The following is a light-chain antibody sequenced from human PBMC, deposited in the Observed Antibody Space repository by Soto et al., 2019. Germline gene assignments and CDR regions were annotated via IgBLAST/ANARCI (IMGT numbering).Light chain of an antibody. CDR3: QQYGSSPPYT. V-gene: IGKV3-20*01. J-gene: IGKJ2*01. Sequence: EVVLTQSPGTLSLSPGERATLSCRASENVSNNYLAWYQQKPGQAPRLLIFGSSDRAAGIPDRFSGSGSGTDFTLTISRLEPEDFAVYYCQQYGSSPPYTFGQGTMLEIK. CDR2: GSS. CDR1: ENVSNNY.